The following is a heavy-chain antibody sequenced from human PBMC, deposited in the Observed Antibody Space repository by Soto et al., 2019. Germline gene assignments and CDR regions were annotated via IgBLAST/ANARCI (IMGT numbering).Heavy chain of an antibody. CDR2: ISYDGSNK. CDR1: GFTFSSYG. J-gene: IGHJ5*02. CDR3: AKDLTWVIAVAVWFDP. Sequence: GGSLRLSCAASGFTFSSYGMHWVRQAPGKGLEWVAVISYDGSNKYYADSVKGRFTISRDNSKNTLYLQMNSLRAEDTAVYYCAKDLTWVIAVAVWFDPWGQGT. V-gene: IGHV3-30*18. D-gene: IGHD6-19*01.